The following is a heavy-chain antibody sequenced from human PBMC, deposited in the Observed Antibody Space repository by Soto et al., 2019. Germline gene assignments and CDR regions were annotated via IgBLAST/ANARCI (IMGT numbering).Heavy chain of an antibody. D-gene: IGHD3-9*01. J-gene: IGHJ5*02. CDR1: GGSITSNW. CDR2: IHHSGSF. V-gene: IGHV4-4*02. CDR3: XXNDWYRFDP. Sequence: QVQLQESGPGLVNPSGTLSLTCAVSGGSITSNWWSWVRQPPGKGLEWIGEIHHSGSFNYNPSLRSRVTIAIDKSKNQLSLKLXXXXXXXXXXXXXXXNDWYRFDPWGQGTLVTVSS.